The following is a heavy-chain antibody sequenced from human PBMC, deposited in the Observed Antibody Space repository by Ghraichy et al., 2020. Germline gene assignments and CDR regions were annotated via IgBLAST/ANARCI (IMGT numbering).Heavy chain of an antibody. D-gene: IGHD1-1*01. Sequence: GGSLRLSCITSGFTFSSYAMSWVRQAPGKGLEWVSVISGSGGITYYADSVKGRFTISRDNSQNTLYLQMNILRAEDTAVYYCAKDRVQYQLARCIDFWGQGTLVNVSS. CDR1: GFTFSSYA. CDR2: ISGSGGIT. CDR3: AKDRVQYQLARCIDF. J-gene: IGHJ4*02. V-gene: IGHV3-23*01.